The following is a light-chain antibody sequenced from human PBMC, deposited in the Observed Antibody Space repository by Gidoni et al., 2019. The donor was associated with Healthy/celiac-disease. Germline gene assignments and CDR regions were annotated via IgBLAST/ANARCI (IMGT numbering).Light chain of an antibody. V-gene: IGKV3-15*01. CDR2: GAS. J-gene: IGKJ4*01. CDR3: QQYNNWPPLT. Sequence: EIVITLSPATLSVSPGERASLSCRASQSVSSNLAWYQQKPGQAPRLLIYGASTRATSIPARFSSSGSGTEFTLTISSLQSEDYAVYYCQQYNNWPPLTFGGGTKVEIK. CDR1: QSVSSN.